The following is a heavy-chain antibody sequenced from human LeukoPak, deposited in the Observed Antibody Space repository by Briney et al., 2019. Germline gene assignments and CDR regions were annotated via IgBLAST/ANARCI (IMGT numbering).Heavy chain of an antibody. CDR1: GFTFSSYS. Sequence: GGSLRLSCAASGFTFSSYSMNWVRQAPGKGLEWVSYISSSSSTIYYADSVKGRFTISRDNAKNSLYLQMNSLRAEDTAVYYCARGPPSWSGPIDYWGQGALVTVSS. V-gene: IGHV3-48*01. CDR3: ARGPPSWSGPIDY. CDR2: ISSSSSTI. J-gene: IGHJ4*02. D-gene: IGHD6-13*01.